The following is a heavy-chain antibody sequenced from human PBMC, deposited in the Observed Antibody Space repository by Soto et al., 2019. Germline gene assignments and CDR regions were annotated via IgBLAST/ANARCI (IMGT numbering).Heavy chain of an antibody. CDR2: INHSGST. CDR1: GGSFSGYY. Sequence: PSETLSLTCAVYGGSFSGYYWSWIRQPPGKGLEWIGEINHSGSTNYNPSLKSRVTISVDTSKNQFSLKLSSVTAADTAVYYCERESRRHRRRWFDHWGQGTPVTVSS. CDR3: ERESRRHRRRWFDH. V-gene: IGHV4-34*01. J-gene: IGHJ5*01. D-gene: IGHD1-1*01.